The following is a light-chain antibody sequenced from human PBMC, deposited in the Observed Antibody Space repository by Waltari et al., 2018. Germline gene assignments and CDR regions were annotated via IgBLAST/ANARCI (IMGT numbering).Light chain of an antibody. V-gene: IGLV1-40*01. Sequence: QSVLTQPPSVSGAPGQRVTISCTGSSSNIGAGDDVHGYQKLPGTAPKLLIYGNSNRTSGVPDRFSGSKSGTSASLAITGLQAEDEADYYCQSSDSSLSGYVVFGGGTQLTVL. CDR3: QSSDSSLSGYVV. CDR1: SSNIGAGDD. CDR2: GNS. J-gene: IGLJ2*01.